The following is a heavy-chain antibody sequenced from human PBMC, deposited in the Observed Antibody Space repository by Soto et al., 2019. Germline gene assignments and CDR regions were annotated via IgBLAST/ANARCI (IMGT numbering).Heavy chain of an antibody. CDR1: GGTFSSYA. V-gene: IGHV1-69*12. Sequence: QVQLVQSGAEVKKPGSSVKVSCKASGGTFSSYAISWVRQAPGQGLEWMGGIIPIFRTADYAQKFLGRVTSTADESTSTASMELSSLRSEDTAVYYCASVETQRYYSGMDVWGQGTTVTVSS. J-gene: IGHJ6*02. CDR3: ASVETQRYYSGMDV. CDR2: IIPIFRTA. D-gene: IGHD2-15*01.